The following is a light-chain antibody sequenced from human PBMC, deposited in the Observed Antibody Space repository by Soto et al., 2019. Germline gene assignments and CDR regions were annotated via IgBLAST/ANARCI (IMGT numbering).Light chain of an antibody. CDR2: RNN. CDR3: AAWDDSLSGWV. Sequence: QAVVTQPPSASGTPGQRVTISCSGSSSNFGSNYVYWYQQLPGTAPKLLIYRNNQRPSGVPDRFSGSKSGTSASLAISGLRSEDEADYYCAAWDDSLSGWVFGGGTKLTVL. CDR1: SSNFGSNY. V-gene: IGLV1-47*01. J-gene: IGLJ3*02.